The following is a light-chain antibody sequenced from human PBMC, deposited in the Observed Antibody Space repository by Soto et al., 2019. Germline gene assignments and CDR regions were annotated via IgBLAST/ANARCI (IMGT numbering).Light chain of an antibody. Sequence: EIVLTQSPATLSLSPGERATLSCRASQSLSSYLAWYQQKPGQAPRLLIYDASNRATGIPARFSGSGSGTDFTLTISSLEPEDFALYYCQQRSNWPPFTFGPGTKGDIK. V-gene: IGKV3-11*01. CDR2: DAS. J-gene: IGKJ3*01. CDR1: QSLSSY. CDR3: QQRSNWPPFT.